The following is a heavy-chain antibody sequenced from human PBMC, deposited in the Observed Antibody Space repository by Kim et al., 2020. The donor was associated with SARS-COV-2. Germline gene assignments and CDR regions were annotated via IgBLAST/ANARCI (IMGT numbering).Heavy chain of an antibody. CDR3: ARQSHDSSGYHFDY. J-gene: IGHJ4*02. Sequence: YSPSSQGQVTISANNSIHTAYLKWSSLKAADTAMYYCARQSHDSSGYHFDYWGQGTLVTVSS. V-gene: IGHV5-51*01. D-gene: IGHD6-19*01.